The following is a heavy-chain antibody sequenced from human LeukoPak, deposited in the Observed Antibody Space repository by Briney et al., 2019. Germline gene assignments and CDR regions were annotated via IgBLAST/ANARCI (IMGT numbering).Heavy chain of an antibody. CDR3: ARRGYDILTGSLFDY. V-gene: IGHV4-39*01. Sequence: SETLSLTCTVSGGSISSSSYYWGWIRQPPGKGLEWIGSIYYSGSTSYNPSLKSRVTISVDTSKNQFSLKLSSVTAADTAVYYCARRGYDILTGSLFDYWGQGTLVTVSS. CDR2: IYYSGST. J-gene: IGHJ4*02. D-gene: IGHD3-9*01. CDR1: GGSISSSSYY.